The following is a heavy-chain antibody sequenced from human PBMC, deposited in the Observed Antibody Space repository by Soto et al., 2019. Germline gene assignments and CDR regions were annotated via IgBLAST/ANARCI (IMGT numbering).Heavy chain of an antibody. J-gene: IGHJ6*02. CDR3: ARGKGMEENYYSSGMDI. CDR2: LNGGTGQT. Sequence: QVQVVQSGAEVKKPGASVKVSCKASGYTFSTYAIHWVRQAPGQSLEWMGWLNGGTGQTRYSQRFQDRVTITRDTSARTAYMELGSLRPEETAVYYCARGKGMEENYYSSGMDIWGQGTTVTVSS. V-gene: IGHV1-3*01. D-gene: IGHD1-1*01. CDR1: GYTFSTYA.